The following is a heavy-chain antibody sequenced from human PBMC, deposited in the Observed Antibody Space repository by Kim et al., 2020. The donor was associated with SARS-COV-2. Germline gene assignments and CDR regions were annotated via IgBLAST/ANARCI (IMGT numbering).Heavy chain of an antibody. D-gene: IGHD3-10*01. CDR3: ARKYGSGSYLQDSENFYYYYYGMDV. Sequence: SVKVSCKASGGTFSSYAISWVRQAPGQGLEWMGGIIPIFGTANYAQKFQGRVTITADESTSTAYMELSSLRSEDTAVYYCARKYGSGSYLQDSENFYYYYYGMDVWGQGTTVTVSS. J-gene: IGHJ6*02. CDR1: GGTFSSYA. V-gene: IGHV1-69*13. CDR2: IIPIFGTA.